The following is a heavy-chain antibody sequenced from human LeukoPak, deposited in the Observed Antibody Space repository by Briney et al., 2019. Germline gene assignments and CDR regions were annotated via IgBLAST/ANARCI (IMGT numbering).Heavy chain of an antibody. V-gene: IGHV4-59*08. J-gene: IGHJ4*02. D-gene: IGHD5-24*01. CDR1: GGSISSYS. CDR3: ARGGYNFGY. Sequence: SETLSLTCTVSGGSISSYSWSWIRQPPGKGLEWIGYIYNSGSTNYNPALEGRVTISVDTSKNQFSLKLSSVTAADTAVYYCARGGYNFGYWGQGTLVTVSS. CDR2: IYNSGST.